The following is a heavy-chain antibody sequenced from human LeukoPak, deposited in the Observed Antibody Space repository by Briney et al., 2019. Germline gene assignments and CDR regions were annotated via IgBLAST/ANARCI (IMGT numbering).Heavy chain of an antibody. V-gene: IGHV3-30*18. CDR3: AKGSEHSSSWYGVYYYYGMDV. Sequence: QPGRSLRLSCAASGFTFSSYGMHWVRQAPGKGLEWVAVISYDGSNKYYADSVKGRFTISRDNSKNTLYLQMNSLRAEDTAVYYCAKGSEHSSSWYGVYYYYGMDVWGQGTTVTVSS. J-gene: IGHJ6*02. CDR2: ISYDGSNK. D-gene: IGHD6-13*01. CDR1: GFTFSSYG.